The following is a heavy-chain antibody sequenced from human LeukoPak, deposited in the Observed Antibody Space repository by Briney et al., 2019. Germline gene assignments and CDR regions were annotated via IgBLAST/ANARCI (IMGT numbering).Heavy chain of an antibody. J-gene: IGHJ3*02. D-gene: IGHD6-25*01. Sequence: GGSLRLSCAASGFTFSTYTMNWVRQAPGKGLEWVSSITTSSSYIYYADSVKGRFTISRDNAKNSLYLQMNSLRAEDTAVYYCARGGLISPANTPLGAFDIWGQGTMVSVSS. CDR1: GFTFSTYT. V-gene: IGHV3-21*01. CDR3: ARGGLISPANTPLGAFDI. CDR2: ITTSSSYI.